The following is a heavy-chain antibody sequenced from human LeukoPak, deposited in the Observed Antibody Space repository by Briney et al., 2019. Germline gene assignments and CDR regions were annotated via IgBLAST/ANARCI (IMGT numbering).Heavy chain of an antibody. CDR1: GYTFTGYY. J-gene: IGHJ4*02. D-gene: IGHD5-18*01. Sequence: ASVKVSCKASGYTFTGYYIHWVRQAPGQGLGWMGWINPNSGGTNYAQKFQGRVTMTRDTSISTAYMELSRLRSDDTAVYYCARGSYTYGYFDYWGQGTLVTVSS. V-gene: IGHV1-2*02. CDR3: ARGSYTYGYFDY. CDR2: INPNSGGT.